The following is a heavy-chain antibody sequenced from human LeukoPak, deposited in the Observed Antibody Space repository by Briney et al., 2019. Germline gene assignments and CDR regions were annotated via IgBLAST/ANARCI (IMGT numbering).Heavy chain of an antibody. Sequence: GGSLRLSCAASGFTFSSYSMNWVRQAPGKALEWVSSISSSSSYIYYADSVKGRFTISRDNAKNSLYLQMNSLRAEDTAVYYCARSKAPRLYSSSRPRWWGQGTIVTVSS. J-gene: IGHJ4*02. CDR1: GFTFSSYS. D-gene: IGHD6-6*01. V-gene: IGHV3-21*01. CDR2: ISSSSSYI. CDR3: ARSKAPRLYSSSRPRW.